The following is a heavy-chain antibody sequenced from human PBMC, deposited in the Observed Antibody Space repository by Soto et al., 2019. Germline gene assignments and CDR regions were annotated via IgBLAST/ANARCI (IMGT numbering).Heavy chain of an antibody. CDR1: GGSVSSRSHF. V-gene: IGHV4-61*01. J-gene: IGHJ5*02. D-gene: IGHD5-12*01. Sequence: QVQLQESGPGLVKPSETLSVTCTVSGGSVSSRSHFWSWIRQPPGGGLQWIGYIFYSGSTNYNPSLKSRATLSVYKSRNQFSLRLTSVTAADTAFYYCGRYDAESGSNKIDPWGQGTLVTVSS. CDR2: IFYSGST. CDR3: GRYDAESGSNKIDP.